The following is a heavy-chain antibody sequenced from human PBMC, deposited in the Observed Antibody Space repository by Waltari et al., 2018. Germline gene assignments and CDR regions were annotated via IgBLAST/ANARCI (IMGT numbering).Heavy chain of an antibody. CDR3: VRDQWFAFDI. V-gene: IGHV3-7*01. CDR2: IMTDGREE. D-gene: IGHD3-22*01. CDR1: GLPLSNYW. J-gene: IGHJ3*02. Sequence: EVQLVVSGGGLVKPGGSLRLHCAASGLPLSNYWMSWVRQAPGKGLEWVANIMTDGREEYYVDSVRGRFTISRDNAKNSLYLQMNSLRPEDTAVYYCVRDQWFAFDIWGQGTMVTVSS.